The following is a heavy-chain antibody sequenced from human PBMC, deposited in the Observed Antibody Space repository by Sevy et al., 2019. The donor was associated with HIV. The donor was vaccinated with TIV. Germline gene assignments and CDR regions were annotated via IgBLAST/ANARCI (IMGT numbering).Heavy chain of an antibody. CDR2: ISPYNGNT. D-gene: IGHD3-22*01. V-gene: IGHV1-18*01. J-gene: IGHJ4*02. Sequence: ASVKVSCKASGYTFITYGISWVRQAPGQGLEWMGWISPYNGNTKSVQSLQGRGTMTTDTSTSTAYMELRSLRTDDTAVYYCARDWVSGDVLSGYYPYFDYWGQGTLVTVS. CDR3: ARDWVSGDVLSGYYPYFDY. CDR1: GYTFITYG.